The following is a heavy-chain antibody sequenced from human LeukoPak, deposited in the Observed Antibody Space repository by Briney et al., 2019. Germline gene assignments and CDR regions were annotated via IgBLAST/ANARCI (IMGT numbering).Heavy chain of an antibody. J-gene: IGHJ4*02. CDR3: AKQLGYCSDGSCYFPY. CDR2: ISNNGGYT. CDR1: GFTFSSSA. D-gene: IGHD2-15*01. V-gene: IGHV3-23*01. Sequence: GALRLSCAASGFTFSSSAMSWVRQAPGKGLEWVSAISNNGGYTYYADSVQGRFTISRDNSKSTLCLQMNSLRAEDTAVYYCAKQLGYCSDGSCYFPYWGQGTLVTVSS.